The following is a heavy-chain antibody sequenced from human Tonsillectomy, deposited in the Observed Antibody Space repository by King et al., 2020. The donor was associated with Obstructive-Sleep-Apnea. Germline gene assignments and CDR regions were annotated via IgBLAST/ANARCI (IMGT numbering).Heavy chain of an antibody. CDR2: IKRKTDDGPT. CDR1: GLTFSNAW. CDR3: TTDPGDYADY. D-gene: IGHD4-17*01. V-gene: IGHV3-15*01. J-gene: IGHJ4*02. Sequence: VQLVESGGGLVKPGGSLRLSCAASGLTFSNAWMSWVRQAPGKGLEWVGRIKRKTDDGPTDYAEPGKGRFTISRDDSKNTLFLQMNALKTEDTAVYYCTTDPGDYADYWGQGTLVTVSS.